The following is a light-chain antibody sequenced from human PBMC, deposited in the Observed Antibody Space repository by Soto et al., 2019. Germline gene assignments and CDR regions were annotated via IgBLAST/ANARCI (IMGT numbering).Light chain of an antibody. Sequence: QSALTQPPSASGTPGRRVTISCSGSSSNIGSNTVNWYQQLPGTAPKLLLYSNNQRPSGVPDRFSGSKSGTSASLAISGLQSADDADYYCAAWYDSLHAAYVFGTGTKLTVL. CDR2: SNN. V-gene: IGLV1-44*01. CDR1: SSNIGSNT. J-gene: IGLJ1*01. CDR3: AAWYDSLHAAYV.